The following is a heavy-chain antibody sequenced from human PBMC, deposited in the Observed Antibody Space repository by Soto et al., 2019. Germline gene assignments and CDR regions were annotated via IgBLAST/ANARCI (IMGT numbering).Heavy chain of an antibody. CDR2: INPSGGST. V-gene: IGHV1-46*01. D-gene: IGHD1-1*01. CDR3: ARNDKSGPDY. J-gene: IGHJ4*02. CDR1: GYTFINYY. Sequence: ASVKVSCKASGYTFINYYIHWVRQAPGQGLEWMGMINPSGGSTSYAQKFQGRVTMTSDTSTRTVYMELSSLRSEDTAVYYCARNDKSGPDYWGQGTLVTVSS.